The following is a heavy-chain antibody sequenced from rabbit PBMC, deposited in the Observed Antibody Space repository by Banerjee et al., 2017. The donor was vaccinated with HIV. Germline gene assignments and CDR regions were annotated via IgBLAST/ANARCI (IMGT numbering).Heavy chain of an antibody. CDR1: GFSFSSTYY. D-gene: IGHD4-1*01. J-gene: IGHJ4*01. CDR3: ARDLAGVIGWNFNL. CDR2: IYGGSSGST. Sequence: QEQLVESGGGLVQPEGSLTLTCAASGFSFSSTYYMCWVRQAPGKGLEWIGCIYGGSSGSTYYASWAKGRFTISKTSSTTVTLQMTSLTAADTATYFCARDLAGVIGWNFNLWGPGTLVTVS. V-gene: IGHV1S45*01.